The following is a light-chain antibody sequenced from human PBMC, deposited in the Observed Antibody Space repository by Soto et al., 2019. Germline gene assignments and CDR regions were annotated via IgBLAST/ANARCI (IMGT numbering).Light chain of an antibody. J-gene: IGKJ1*01. CDR2: GAS. CDR1: QSVSSS. V-gene: IGKV3-15*01. Sequence: EIVITQSPATLSVSPGERATLSCMASQSVSSSLAWYQQKPGQAPRLLISGASTRATGLPARFSGSGSGTEFTLTISSLQSEDFAVYYCQQYNKWPWTFGQGTKVDIK. CDR3: QQYNKWPWT.